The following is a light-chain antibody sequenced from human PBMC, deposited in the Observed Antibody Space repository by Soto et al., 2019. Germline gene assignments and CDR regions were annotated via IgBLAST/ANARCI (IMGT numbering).Light chain of an antibody. CDR2: VAS. CDR3: QQNYNTPWT. Sequence: DIQMTQSPSSLSASVGDRVTITCRASQSINTYLNWYQQKPGKAPKVLIYVASSLQSRVPSRFSRNGSERDFTLTISSLQPEDFATYYCQQNYNTPWTFGQGTKVEIK. J-gene: IGKJ1*01. V-gene: IGKV1-39*01. CDR1: QSINTY.